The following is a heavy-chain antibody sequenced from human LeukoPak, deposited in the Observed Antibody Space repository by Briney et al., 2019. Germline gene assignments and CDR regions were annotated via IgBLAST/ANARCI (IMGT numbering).Heavy chain of an antibody. D-gene: IGHD6-13*01. CDR3: AEGLLGHSLVRGWFDT. V-gene: IGHV3-23*01. CDR2: ISGSGGST. CDR1: GYTFSRYA. J-gene: IGHJ5*02. Sequence: PGGSLRLSCAASGYTFSRYAISWARQAPGKGLEWVSAISGSGGSTYYADSVKGRFTISRDNSKNTLYLQMNSLRAEDTAVYYCAEGLLGHSLVRGWFDTWGQGTLVTVSS.